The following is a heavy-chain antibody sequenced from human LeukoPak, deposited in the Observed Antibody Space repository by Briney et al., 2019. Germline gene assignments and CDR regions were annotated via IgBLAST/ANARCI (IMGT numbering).Heavy chain of an antibody. CDR3: ARVGGSSWYFYWFDP. Sequence: SETLSLTCTVSGGSITSTSYSWSWIRQPPGKGLEWIVYIYYSGSTYYNPSLKSRITISVDTSKNQFSLKLSSVTAADTAVYYCARVGGSSWYFYWFDPWGQGTLVTVSS. J-gene: IGHJ5*02. CDR2: IYYSGST. V-gene: IGHV4-30-4*07. CDR1: GGSITSTSYS. D-gene: IGHD6-13*01.